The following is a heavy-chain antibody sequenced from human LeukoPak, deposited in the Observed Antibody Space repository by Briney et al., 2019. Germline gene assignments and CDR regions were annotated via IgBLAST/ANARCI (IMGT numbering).Heavy chain of an antibody. CDR1: GGSINSYY. V-gene: IGHV4-59*01. Sequence: PSETLSLTCTVSGGSINSYYWSWIRQPPGKGLEWIGYIYYSGSTKYNPSLKSRVTISVDTSKNQFSLKLSSVTAADTAVYYCARDRGVSYMDVWGKGTTVTISS. CDR2: IYYSGST. CDR3: ARDRGVSYMDV. D-gene: IGHD3-10*01. J-gene: IGHJ6*03.